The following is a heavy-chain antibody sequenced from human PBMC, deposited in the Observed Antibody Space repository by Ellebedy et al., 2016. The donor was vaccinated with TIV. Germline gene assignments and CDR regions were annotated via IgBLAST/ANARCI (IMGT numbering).Heavy chain of an antibody. D-gene: IGHD3-3*01. V-gene: IGHV3-33*08. CDR1: GFTFSSYC. Sequence: PGGSLRLSCAASGFTFSSYCMHWVRQAPGKGLEWVAVIWYDGSNKYYADSVKGRFTISRDNSKNTLYLQMNSLRAEDTAVYYCTRGDYDFWSGYYRMSAYFDYWGQGTLVTVSS. CDR3: TRGDYDFWSGYYRMSAYFDY. CDR2: IWYDGSNK. J-gene: IGHJ4*02.